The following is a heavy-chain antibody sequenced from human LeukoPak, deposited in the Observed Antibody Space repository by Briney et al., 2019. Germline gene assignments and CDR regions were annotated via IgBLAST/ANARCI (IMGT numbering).Heavy chain of an antibody. CDR1: GGSISSSSYY. Sequence: PSETLFLTCTVSGGSISSSSYYWGWVRQPPGKGLEWIGSIYYSGSTYYNPSLKSRVTISVDTSKNQFSLKLSSVTAADTAVYYCARDYGDLNYWGQGTLVTVSS. CDR2: IYYSGST. J-gene: IGHJ4*02. V-gene: IGHV4-39*01. D-gene: IGHD4-17*01. CDR3: ARDYGDLNY.